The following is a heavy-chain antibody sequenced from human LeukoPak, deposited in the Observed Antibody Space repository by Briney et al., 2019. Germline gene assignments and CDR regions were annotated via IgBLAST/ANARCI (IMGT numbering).Heavy chain of an antibody. CDR1: GYTLTELF. D-gene: IGHD3-22*01. Sequence: ASVKVSSKVSGYTLTELFMHWVRQAPGKGLEWMGGCDPEDDEKIYAQKLQDRVTKNVHTSTETDYMELSSLRSEDTAVYYCATGGDSSGYYYGRNAFDIWGQGTMVTVSS. CDR2: CDPEDDEK. CDR3: ATGGDSSGYYYGRNAFDI. J-gene: IGHJ3*02. V-gene: IGHV1-24*01.